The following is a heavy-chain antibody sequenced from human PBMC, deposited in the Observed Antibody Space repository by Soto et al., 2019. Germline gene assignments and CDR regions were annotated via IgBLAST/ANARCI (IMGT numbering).Heavy chain of an antibody. D-gene: IGHD5-18*01. Sequence: PGGSLRLSCAASGFTFSSYSMNWVRQAPGKGLEWVSSISSSSSYIYYADSVKGRFTISRDNAKNSRYLQMNSLRAEDTAVYYCARDDADTAMGRVDYWGQGTLVTVSS. CDR1: GFTFSSYS. CDR3: ARDDADTAMGRVDY. V-gene: IGHV3-21*01. J-gene: IGHJ4*02. CDR2: ISSSSSYI.